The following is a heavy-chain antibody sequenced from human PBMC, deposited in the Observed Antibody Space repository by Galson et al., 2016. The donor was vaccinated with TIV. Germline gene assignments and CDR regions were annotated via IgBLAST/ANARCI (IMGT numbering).Heavy chain of an antibody. V-gene: IGHV1-69*13. J-gene: IGHJ6*03. CDR1: GGIFRSYA. CDR2: IIAIFGIP. Sequence: SVKVSCKASGGIFRSYAISWVRQTPGQGLEWMGGIIAIFGIPNYAQKFQGRVTITADESTTTVYMELSSLRSDDTAGYYCARGSSYYSNYLNVWGKGTTVTVSS. CDR3: ARGSSYYSNYLNV. D-gene: IGHD3-3*01.